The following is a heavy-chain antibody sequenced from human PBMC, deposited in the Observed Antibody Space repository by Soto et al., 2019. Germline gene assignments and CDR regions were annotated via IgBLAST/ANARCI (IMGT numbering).Heavy chain of an antibody. Sequence: PGVSLRLSCVPSGGTLATYAMTWVRQAPAKGLEWVSTISGSGDRTWYADSVKGRLTISRDNSKNTLYLEMNSLGAEDTAVYYCARVPDGLNIWFDIWGPGTLVTVSS. CDR3: ARVPDGLNIWFDI. CDR1: GGTLATYA. V-gene: IGHV3-23*01. J-gene: IGHJ5*02. CDR2: ISGSGDRT. D-gene: IGHD2-2*01.